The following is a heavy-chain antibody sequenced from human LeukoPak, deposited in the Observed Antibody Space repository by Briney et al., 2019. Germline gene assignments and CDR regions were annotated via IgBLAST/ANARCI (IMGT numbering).Heavy chain of an antibody. J-gene: IGHJ6*02. CDR2: INAGNGNT. D-gene: IGHD2-15*01. CDR3: ARDRCSGGSCYYYYYGMDV. V-gene: IGHV1-3*01. CDR1: GYTFTSYA. Sequence: GASVKVSCTASGYTFTSYAMHWVRQAPGQRLEWMGWINAGNGNTKYSQKFQGRVTITRDTSASTAYMELSSLRSEDTAVYYCARDRCSGGSCYYYYYGMDVWGQGTTVTVSS.